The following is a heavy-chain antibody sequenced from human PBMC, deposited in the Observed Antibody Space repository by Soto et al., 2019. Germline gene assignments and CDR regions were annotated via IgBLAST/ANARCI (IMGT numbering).Heavy chain of an antibody. CDR2: ISGSGSNT. CDR3: ARDRATFDY. D-gene: IGHD1-26*01. Sequence: PGGSLRLSCAASGFTFTSYAMSWVRLTPGKGLEWVSAISGSGSNTFYADSARGRFTISRDNSKNTVFLQMNNLRAEDAAVYFCARDRATFDYWGQGTRVTVSS. J-gene: IGHJ4*02. CDR1: GFTFTSYA. V-gene: IGHV3-23*01.